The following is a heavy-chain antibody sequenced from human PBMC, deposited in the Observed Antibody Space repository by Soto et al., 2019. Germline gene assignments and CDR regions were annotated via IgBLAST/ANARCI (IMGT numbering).Heavy chain of an antibody. CDR3: AREIGYYADY. CDR2: IDQHGSEK. V-gene: IGHV3-7*01. J-gene: IGHJ4*02. CDR1: GFMFTSYS. D-gene: IGHD3-10*01. Sequence: VGSLRLSCAASGFMFTSYSMSWVRQAPGKGLEWVTNIDQHGSEKKYVDSVKGRFTISRDNAKNSVSLQMNSSVTAADTAVYYCAREIGYYADYWGQGTLVTVSS.